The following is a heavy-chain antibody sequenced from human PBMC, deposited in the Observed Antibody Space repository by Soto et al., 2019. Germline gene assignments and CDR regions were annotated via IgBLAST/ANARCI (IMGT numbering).Heavy chain of an antibody. CDR1: GFTFSSYA. Sequence: GGSLRLSCAASGFTFSSYAMSWVRQAPGKGLEWVSAISGSGGSTYYADSVKGRFTISRDNAKNSLYLQMNSLRDEDTAVYYCARDFYSSSWYVWFDPWGQGTLVTVSS. CDR2: ISGSGGST. D-gene: IGHD6-13*01. J-gene: IGHJ5*02. CDR3: ARDFYSSSWYVWFDP. V-gene: IGHV3-23*01.